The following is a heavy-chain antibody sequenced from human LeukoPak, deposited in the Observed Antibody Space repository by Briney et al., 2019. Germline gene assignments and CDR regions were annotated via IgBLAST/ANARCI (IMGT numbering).Heavy chain of an antibody. CDR3: TRQQWDSNSGDDY. CDR2: IQGGGSA. Sequence: SETLSLTCAVSGGSITPYDLNWIRQTPGKGLEWIGFIQGGGSAYDDPSPKSRRSILLDMSKNQVALRLNSVTAAAAAVYYCTRQQWDSNSGDDYWGQGTLVTVSS. D-gene: IGHD6-6*01. J-gene: IGHJ4*02. V-gene: IGHV4-59*08. CDR1: GGSITPYD.